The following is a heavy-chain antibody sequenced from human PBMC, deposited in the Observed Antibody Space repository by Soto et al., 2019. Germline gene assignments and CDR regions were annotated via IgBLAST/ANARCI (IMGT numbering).Heavy chain of an antibody. D-gene: IGHD3-10*01. J-gene: IGHJ3*02. CDR2: IIPIFATS. CDR1: GGTFSSYA. V-gene: IGHV1-69*12. Sequence: QVQLVQSGAEVKKPGSSVKVSCKASGGTFSSYAISWVRQAPGQGLEWMGGIIPIFATSNYAQRFQGRVTITADESTSTAYMELSSLRSEDTAVYYCAREAYQDSGSYSVRVRAFDIWGQGTMVTVSS. CDR3: AREAYQDSGSYSVRVRAFDI.